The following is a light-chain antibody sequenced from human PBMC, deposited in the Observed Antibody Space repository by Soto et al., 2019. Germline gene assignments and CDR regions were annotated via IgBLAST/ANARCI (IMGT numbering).Light chain of an antibody. J-gene: IGLJ1*01. CDR1: SSDVAEYKY. Sequence: QSALTQPASVSGSPGQSITISCTETSSDVAEYKYVSWHQQHPGRAPKLIIYDVSNRPSGVSNRFSGSKSGSTASLTISGLQAEDEADYYCSAYTTSIALYVFGAGTKVTVL. CDR2: DVS. CDR3: SAYTTSIALYV. V-gene: IGLV2-14*03.